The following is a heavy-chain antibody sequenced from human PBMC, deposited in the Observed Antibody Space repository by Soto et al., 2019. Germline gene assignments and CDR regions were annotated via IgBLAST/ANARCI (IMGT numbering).Heavy chain of an antibody. J-gene: IGHJ4*02. Sequence: EVQLVESGGGLVQPGGSLRLSCAASGFTFDDYAMHWVRQAPGKGLEWVSGISWNSGSIGYADSVKGRFTISRDNAKNSLYLQMNSLRAEDTALYYCAKDRIAAAGSFGYYFDYWGQGTLVTVSS. CDR3: AKDRIAAAGSFGYYFDY. CDR2: ISWNSGSI. CDR1: GFTFDDYA. D-gene: IGHD6-13*01. V-gene: IGHV3-9*01.